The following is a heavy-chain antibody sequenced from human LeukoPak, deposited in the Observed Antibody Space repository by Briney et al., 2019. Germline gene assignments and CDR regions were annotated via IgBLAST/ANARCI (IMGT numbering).Heavy chain of an antibody. CDR1: GGSFSGYS. D-gene: IGHD3-22*01. V-gene: IGHV4-34*01. Sequence: PSETLSLTCAVYGGSFSGYSWSWIRQPPGKGLEWIGEINHSGSTNYNPSLKSRVTISVDTSKNQFSLKLSSVTAADTAVYYCARGGYYDSSGYPNLYDYWGQGTLVTVSS. CDR3: ARGGYYDSSGYPNLYDY. CDR2: INHSGST. J-gene: IGHJ4*02.